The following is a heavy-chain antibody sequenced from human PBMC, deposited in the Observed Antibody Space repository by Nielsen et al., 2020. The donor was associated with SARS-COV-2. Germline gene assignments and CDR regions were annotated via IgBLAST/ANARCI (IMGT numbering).Heavy chain of an antibody. V-gene: IGHV1-2*04. CDR2: IKPNSGDT. CDR3: ARGITAAGAYYFYSMDV. CDR1: GYTFTDYF. Sequence: ASVKVSCKASGYTFTDYFIHWVRQAPGQGLEWMGWIKPNSGDTKYAQKFQGWVTMTRDTSISTAYMELNTLKSDDTAVYYCARGITAAGAYYFYSMDVWGEGTTVTVSS. J-gene: IGHJ6*03. D-gene: IGHD6-13*01.